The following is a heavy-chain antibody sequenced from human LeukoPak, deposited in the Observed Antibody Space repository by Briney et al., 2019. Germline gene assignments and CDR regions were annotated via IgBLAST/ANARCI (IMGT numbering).Heavy chain of an antibody. CDR1: GYTFTGYY. J-gene: IGHJ6*03. Sequence: ASVKVSCKASGYTFTGYYMHWVRQAPGQGLEWMGRINPNSGGTNYAQKFQGRVTMTRDTSISTAYTELSRLRSDDTAVYYCAARGGFGELLSTYYYYYYYMDVWGKGTTVTVSS. CDR2: INPNSGGT. V-gene: IGHV1-2*06. D-gene: IGHD3-10*01. CDR3: AARGGFGELLSTYYYYYYYMDV.